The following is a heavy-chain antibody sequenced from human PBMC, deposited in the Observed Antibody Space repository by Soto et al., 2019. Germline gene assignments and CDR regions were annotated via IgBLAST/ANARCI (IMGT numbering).Heavy chain of an antibody. CDR1: GGSVSSESHY. CDR3: ARGGGKSAYYYYGMDV. CDR2: INHSGST. J-gene: IGHJ6*02. V-gene: IGHV4-34*01. Sequence: SSETLSLTCTVSGGSVSSESHYWSWIRQPPGKGLEWFGEINHSGSTNYNPSLKSRVTISVDTSKNQFSLKLSSVTAADTAVYYCARGGGKSAYYYYGMDVWGQGTTVTVS.